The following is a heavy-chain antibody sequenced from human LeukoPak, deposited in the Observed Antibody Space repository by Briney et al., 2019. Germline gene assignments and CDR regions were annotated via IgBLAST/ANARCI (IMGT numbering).Heavy chain of an antibody. Sequence: GGSLRLSCAASGFSFSNYAMTWVRQAPGKGLEWVSIISSGGGTQYADSVKGRFIVSRDISKNTLFLQMNSLRGEDTAIYYCAKVATAGPPYYFDFWGQGTLVTVSS. V-gene: IGHV3-23*01. D-gene: IGHD6-13*01. CDR2: ISSGGGT. J-gene: IGHJ4*02. CDR3: AKVATAGPPYYFDF. CDR1: GFSFSNYA.